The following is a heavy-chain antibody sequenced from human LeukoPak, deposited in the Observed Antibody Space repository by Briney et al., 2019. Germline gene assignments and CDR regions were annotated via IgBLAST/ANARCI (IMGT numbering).Heavy chain of an antibody. J-gene: IGHJ4*02. CDR1: GFTFSSYA. V-gene: IGHV3-23*01. CDR3: ARGYSGYEPPDY. D-gene: IGHD5-12*01. Sequence: GGSLRLSCAASGFTFSSYAMSWVRQAPGKGLEWVSTLTGSGDETYYAESVKGRFTVSRDNSENTLYVQMNSLRAEDTAVYYCARGYSGYEPPDYWGQGTLVTVSS. CDR2: LTGSGDET.